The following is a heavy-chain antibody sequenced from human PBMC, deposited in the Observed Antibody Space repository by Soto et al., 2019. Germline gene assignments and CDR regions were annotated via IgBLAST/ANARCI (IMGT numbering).Heavy chain of an antibody. Sequence: SETLSLTYALYAGSLDGYYWSVIRQSPGKGLEWIGEIHHSGSTKYNPSLKSRVSLSVDTSTKQFSLKMTSMTAADRGVYYCARGVDSWSGYLFWGQGTPVTVS. CDR1: AGSLDGYY. CDR2: IHHSGST. D-gene: IGHD3-3*01. V-gene: IGHV4-34*01. J-gene: IGHJ4*02. CDR3: ARGVDSWSGYLF.